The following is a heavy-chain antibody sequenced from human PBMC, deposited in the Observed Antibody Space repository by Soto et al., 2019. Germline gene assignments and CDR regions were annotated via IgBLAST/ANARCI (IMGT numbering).Heavy chain of an antibody. CDR1: GFTFSSYA. CDR3: AKANTPPYYYDSSGFYGFDC. Sequence: EVQLLESGGDLVQPGWSLRLSCAASGFTFSSYAMSWVRQAPGKGLEWVSAISGGGAGTYYADSVKGRFSVSRDHSENTLYLQMNSLRADDTAVYYCAKANTPPYYYDSSGFYGFDCWGQGTLVTVSS. J-gene: IGHJ4*02. V-gene: IGHV3-23*01. CDR2: ISGGGAGT. D-gene: IGHD3-22*01.